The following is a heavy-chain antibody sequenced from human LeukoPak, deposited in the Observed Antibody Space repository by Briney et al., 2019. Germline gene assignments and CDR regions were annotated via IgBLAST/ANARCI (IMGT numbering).Heavy chain of an antibody. CDR1: GGSISSGDYY. CDR3: ARELAMMTTVTTMDV. CDR2: IYYSGST. J-gene: IGHJ6*02. D-gene: IGHD4-17*01. V-gene: IGHV4-30-4*01. Sequence: SETLSLTCTVSGGSISSGDYYWSWIRQPPGKGPEWIGYIYYSGSTYYNPSLKSRVTISVDTSKNQFSLKLSSVTAADTAVYYCARELAMMTTVTTMDVWGQGTTVTVSS.